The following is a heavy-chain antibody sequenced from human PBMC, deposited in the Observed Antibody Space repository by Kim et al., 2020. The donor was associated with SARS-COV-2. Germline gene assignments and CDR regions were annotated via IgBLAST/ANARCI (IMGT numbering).Heavy chain of an antibody. CDR1: GFTFDDYA. D-gene: IGHD3-10*01. V-gene: IGHV3-9*01. J-gene: IGHJ6*02. CDR3: AKDIRDYGSGSQHSNYYYYYGMDV. Sequence: GRSLRLSCAASGFTFDDYAMHWVRQAPGKGLEWVSGISWNSGSIGYADSVKGRFTISRDNDKNSLYLQMNSLRAEDTALYYCAKDIRDYGSGSQHSNYYYYYGMDVWGQWTTVTVSS. CDR2: ISWNSGSI.